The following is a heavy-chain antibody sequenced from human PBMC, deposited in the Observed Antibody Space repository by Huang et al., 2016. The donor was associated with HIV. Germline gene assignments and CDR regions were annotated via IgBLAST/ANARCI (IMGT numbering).Heavy chain of an antibody. CDR3: ARDEDVWGSPPLDH. J-gene: IGHJ4*02. Sequence: QVQLVQSGAEVKKPGASVKVSCKASGYTFTGYYLNWVRQDPGQGLEWMGCSDPRTGATNVAQKFQGRISMTRDTSINTAYMELSTLRSDDTAIYYCARDEDVWGSPPLDHWGQGTLVTVSS. D-gene: IGHD3-16*01. CDR1: GYTFTGYY. V-gene: IGHV1-2*02. CDR2: SDPRTGAT.